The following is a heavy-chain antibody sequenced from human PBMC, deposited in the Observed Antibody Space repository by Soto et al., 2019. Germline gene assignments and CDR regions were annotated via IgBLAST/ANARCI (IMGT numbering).Heavy chain of an antibody. CDR3: AKGYTTSCFAHFDF. V-gene: IGHV3-9*01. J-gene: IGHJ4*02. CDR2: ISWNSGNI. CDR1: AFTFGDYA. D-gene: IGHD2-2*01. Sequence: VQLVESGGGLVQPGRSLRLSCAASAFTFGDYAMHWVRQAPEKGLEWVSCISWNSGNIVYVDSVEGRFTISRDNAKNSLYLQMNSLIPEDTAFYYCAKGYTTSCFAHFDFWGQGALVTVSS.